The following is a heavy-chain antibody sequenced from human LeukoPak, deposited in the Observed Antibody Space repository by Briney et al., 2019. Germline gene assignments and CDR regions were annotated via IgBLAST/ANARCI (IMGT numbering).Heavy chain of an antibody. V-gene: IGHV3-30*02. D-gene: IGHD3-22*01. Sequence: GGSLRLSCAASALTFNSCGMHWVRQAPGKGLEWVAFIRNDGSNSYYADSVKGRFTISRDNSKNTLYLQMNSLRPEDTAVYYCAKDRSYYDSGGFRNFDYWGQGALVTVSS. CDR2: IRNDGSNS. CDR3: AKDRSYYDSGGFRNFDY. J-gene: IGHJ4*02. CDR1: ALTFNSCG.